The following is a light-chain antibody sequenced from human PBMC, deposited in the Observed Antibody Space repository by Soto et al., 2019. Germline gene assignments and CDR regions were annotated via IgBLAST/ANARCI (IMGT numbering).Light chain of an antibody. V-gene: IGKV3-15*01. CDR3: QQNNRWPHIT. CDR1: ENVRTK. Sequence: DIVMTQSPLSLPVTPGEPATLSCRASENVRTKVGWYQQKPGQAPRLLIYGASTRATGIPDRFSGSGSGTQFTLTISRLQSEDSAVYFCQQNNRWPHITFGQGTRLEIK. CDR2: GAS. J-gene: IGKJ5*01.